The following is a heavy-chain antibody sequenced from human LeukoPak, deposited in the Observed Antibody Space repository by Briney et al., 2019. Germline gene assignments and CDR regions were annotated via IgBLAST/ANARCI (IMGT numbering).Heavy chain of an antibody. J-gene: IGHJ3*02. CDR3: MRDPRTTKNAFDI. V-gene: IGHV1-2*02. CDR1: GYTFTDYY. D-gene: IGHD4-11*01. Sequence: GASVKVSCKASGYTFTDYYMQWVRQAPGQGLQWMGWINPNSGGTNYAQKFQGRVTMTRDTSINTAYMDLNRLTSDDTAVYYCMRDPRTTKNAFDIWGQGTMVTVSS. CDR2: INPNSGGT.